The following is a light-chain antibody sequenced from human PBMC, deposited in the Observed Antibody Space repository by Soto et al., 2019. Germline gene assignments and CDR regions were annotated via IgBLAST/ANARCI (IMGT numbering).Light chain of an antibody. J-gene: IGKJ4*01. V-gene: IGKV1-27*01. Sequence: DVQMTQSPSSLSAFVGDRVTITCRASQGIAPYLAWFQQKPGKVPKLLIYATSTLQSGVPSRFSGSGSGTHFTLTINSLQPEDVGPYYCQKYNGAPLPFGGGTKVEFK. CDR3: QKYNGAPLP. CDR1: QGIAPY. CDR2: ATS.